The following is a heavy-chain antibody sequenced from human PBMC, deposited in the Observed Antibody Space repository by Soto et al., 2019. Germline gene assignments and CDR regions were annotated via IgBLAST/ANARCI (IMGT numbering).Heavy chain of an antibody. CDR2: ISYDGSNK. D-gene: IGHD3-16*01. V-gene: IGHV3-30*18. CDR3: AKDSGPRFRGALD. CDR1: GFTFSSYG. Sequence: GGSLRLSCAASGFTFSSYGMHWVRQAPGKGLEWVAVISYDGSNKYYADSVKGRFTISRDNSKNTLYLQMNSLRAEDTAVYYCAKDSGPRFRGALDWGQGTLVTVSS. J-gene: IGHJ4*02.